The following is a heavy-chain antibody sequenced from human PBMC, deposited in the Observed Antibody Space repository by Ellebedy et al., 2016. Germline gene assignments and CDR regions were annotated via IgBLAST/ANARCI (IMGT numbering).Heavy chain of an antibody. V-gene: IGHV1-69*13. CDR2: IIPIFGTA. CDR1: GGTFSSYA. Sequence: SVKVSXXASGGTFSSYAISWVRQAPGQGLEWMGGIIPIFGTANYAQKFQGRVTITADESTSTAYMELSSLRSEDTAVYYCASDLAYCGGDCLHYFDYWGQGTLVTVSS. CDR3: ASDLAYCGGDCLHYFDY. J-gene: IGHJ4*02. D-gene: IGHD2-21*02.